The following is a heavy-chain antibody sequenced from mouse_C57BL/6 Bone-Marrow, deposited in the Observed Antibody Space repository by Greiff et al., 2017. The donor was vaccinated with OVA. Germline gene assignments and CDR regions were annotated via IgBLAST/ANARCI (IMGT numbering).Heavy chain of an antibody. CDR2: IHPNSGST. D-gene: IGHD2-2*01. CDR1: GYTFTSYW. J-gene: IGHJ1*03. CDR3: ASPLWLRRKDWYVDV. V-gene: IGHV1-64*01. Sequence: VQLQQPGAELVKPGASVKLSCKASGYTFTSYWMHWVKQRPGQGLEWIGMIHPNSGSTNYNEKFKSKATLTVDKSSSTAYMQLSSLTSEDSAVYYCASPLWLRRKDWYVDVWGTGTTVTVSS.